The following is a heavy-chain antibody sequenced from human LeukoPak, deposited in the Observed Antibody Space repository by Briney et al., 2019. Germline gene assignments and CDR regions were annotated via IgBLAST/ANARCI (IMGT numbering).Heavy chain of an antibody. CDR3: MRHLRGWYDVGLHY. CDR1: GGSISSSSYY. CDR2: IYYSGST. J-gene: IGHJ4*02. Sequence: PSEALSLTCTVSGGSISSSSYYWGWIRQPPGKGLEWIGSIYYSGSTYYNPSLRSRVSISVDTSKDQFSLKLSSVAAADTAVYYCMRHLRGWYDVGLHYWGQGTLVTVSS. D-gene: IGHD6-19*01. V-gene: IGHV4-39*01.